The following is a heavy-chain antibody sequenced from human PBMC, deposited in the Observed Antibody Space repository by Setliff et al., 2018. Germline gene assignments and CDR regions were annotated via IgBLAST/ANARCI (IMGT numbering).Heavy chain of an antibody. Sequence: PSEILSLTCTVSGGSVSSSSYYWGWIRQPPGKGLEWIGTIYYSGTTYYSPSLKSRVTISVDTSKNQFSLKLTSVTAADTAIYYCASRRTGPGGWFDYWGQGTLVTVSS. CDR2: IYYSGTT. CDR1: GGSVSSSSYY. V-gene: IGHV4-39*01. CDR3: ASRRTGPGGWFDY. D-gene: IGHD1-26*01. J-gene: IGHJ5*01.